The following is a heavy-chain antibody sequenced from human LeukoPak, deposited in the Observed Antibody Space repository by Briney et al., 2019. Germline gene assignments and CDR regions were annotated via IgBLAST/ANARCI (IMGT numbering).Heavy chain of an antibody. D-gene: IGHD1-26*01. CDR2: IIDSGDST. V-gene: IGHV3-23*01. Sequence: PGGSLRLSCAASGFTFNTYAMAWVRQAPGKGLEWVSAIIDSGDSTYYGDSVKGRFAISRDNSRNTLYLQMSNLRAEDTAIYYCAKGSRRSYPHYFDYWGQGTLVTVSS. CDR1: GFTFNTYA. CDR3: AKGSRRSYPHYFDY. J-gene: IGHJ4*02.